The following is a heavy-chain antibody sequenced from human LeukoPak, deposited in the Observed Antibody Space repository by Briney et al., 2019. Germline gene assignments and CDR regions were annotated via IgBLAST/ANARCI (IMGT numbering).Heavy chain of an antibody. CDR3: ARDPEGYGDYLGGDGIDV. V-gene: IGHV4-4*07. Sequence: PSETLSLTCTVSGGSISSYYWSWIRQPAGKGLEWIGRIYSSGSTNYNPSLKSRVTMSVDTSKNQFSLKLSSVTAADTAVYYCARDPEGYGDYLGGDGIDVWGQGTTVIVSS. CDR1: GGSISSYY. D-gene: IGHD4-17*01. J-gene: IGHJ6*02. CDR2: IYSSGST.